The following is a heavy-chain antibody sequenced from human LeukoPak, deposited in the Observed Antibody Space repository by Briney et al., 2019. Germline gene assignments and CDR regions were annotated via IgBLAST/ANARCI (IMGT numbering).Heavy chain of an antibody. D-gene: IGHD1-14*01. CDR1: GFTFSSYA. Sequence: GGSLRLSCAGSGFTFSSYAMSWARQAPGKGLEWVSTIIGSGVTTYYADPVKGRFTISRDNSKNTLYLQVNSLRAEDTAVYCCAKDASDTGYYFDYWGQGTLVTVSS. CDR3: AKDASDTGYYFDY. J-gene: IGHJ4*02. V-gene: IGHV3-23*01. CDR2: IIGSGVTT.